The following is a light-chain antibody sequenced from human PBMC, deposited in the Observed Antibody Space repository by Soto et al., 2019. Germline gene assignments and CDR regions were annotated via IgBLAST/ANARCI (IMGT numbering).Light chain of an antibody. CDR1: QSVSSSY. CDR2: GAS. V-gene: IGKV3-20*01. Sequence: EIVLTQSPGTLSLSPGERATLSCRASQSVSSSYLAWYQQKPGQAPRLLIYGASSRATGIPDRFSGSGSGTDFTLTISRLEPEDFAVYYCQQCGSSSFTFGPGTKVDI. CDR3: QQCGSSSFT. J-gene: IGKJ3*01.